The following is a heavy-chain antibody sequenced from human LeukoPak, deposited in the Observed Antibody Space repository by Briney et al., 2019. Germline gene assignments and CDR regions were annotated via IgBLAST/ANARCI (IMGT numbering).Heavy chain of an antibody. CDR1: GFTFSSYW. CDR2: IKQDGSEK. V-gene: IGHV3-7*01. J-gene: IGHJ6*03. Sequence: GGSLRLSCAASGFTFSSYWMSWVRQAPGKGLEWVANIKQDGSEKYYVDPVKGRFTISRDNAKSSLYLQMNSLRAEDTAVYYCARYDFWSGYYYYYYYMDVWGKGTTVTVSS. CDR3: ARYDFWSGYYYYYYYMDV. D-gene: IGHD3-3*01.